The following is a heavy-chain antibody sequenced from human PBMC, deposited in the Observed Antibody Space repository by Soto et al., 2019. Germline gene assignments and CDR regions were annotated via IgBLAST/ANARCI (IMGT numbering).Heavy chain of an antibody. CDR1: GFTFSSYA. D-gene: IGHD2-21*01. Sequence: EVQLLESGGGLVQPGGSLRLSCAASGFTFSSYAMSWVRQAPGKGLEWVSAISGSGGSTYYADSVKGRFTISRDNSKNTLYLQMNRLRAEDTTVYYCANVEMAIMMSAFDIWGQGTMVAVSS. CDR3: ANVEMAIMMSAFDI. J-gene: IGHJ3*02. CDR2: ISGSGGST. V-gene: IGHV3-23*01.